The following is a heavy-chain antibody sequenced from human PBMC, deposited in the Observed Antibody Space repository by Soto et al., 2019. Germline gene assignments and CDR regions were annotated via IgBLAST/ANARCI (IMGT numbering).Heavy chain of an antibody. V-gene: IGHV4-31*03. CDR1: GGSISGVDYY. D-gene: IGHD3-22*01. CDR3: AREGGSYDSAGYLLRCAFHL. J-gene: IGHJ3*01. CDR2: IYFRGNT. Sequence: PSETMPITGSGSGGSISGVDYYWTWIRQHPEKGLGWIGNIYFRGNTYYSPSLESRLAISVDTSKNQFSLKLTSVTAADTAVYYCAREGGSYDSAGYLLRCAFHLCGQGTMVT.